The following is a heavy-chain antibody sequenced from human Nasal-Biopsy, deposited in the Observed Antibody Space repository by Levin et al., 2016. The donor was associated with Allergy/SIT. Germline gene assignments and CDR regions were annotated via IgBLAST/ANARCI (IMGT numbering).Heavy chain of an antibody. CDR1: GGSISSSDYY. J-gene: IGHJ4*02. Sequence: SETLSLTCTVSGGSISSSDYYWAWIRQPPGKGLEWIGTIYYSGSTSYNPSLKSRVTISVDTSKNQFSLKLRSVTAADTAVYFCARRQGSYRPYFDYWGQGTLVTVSS. CDR3: ARRQGSYRPYFDY. CDR2: IYYSGST. V-gene: IGHV4-39*01. D-gene: IGHD3-16*02.